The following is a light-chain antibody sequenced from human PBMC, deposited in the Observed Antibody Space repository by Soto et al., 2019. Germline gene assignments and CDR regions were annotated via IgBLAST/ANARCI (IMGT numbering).Light chain of an antibody. CDR3: QKYNSAPWT. J-gene: IGKJ1*01. Sequence: DIQMTQSPSSLSASVGDRVTITSRASQAIINYLAWYQQQPGKVPKLLIYVASTLQSGVPSRFSGSGSGTDFTLTISSLQPEDVATYYCQKYNSAPWTFGQGTKVEIK. V-gene: IGKV1-27*01. CDR1: QAIINY. CDR2: VAS.